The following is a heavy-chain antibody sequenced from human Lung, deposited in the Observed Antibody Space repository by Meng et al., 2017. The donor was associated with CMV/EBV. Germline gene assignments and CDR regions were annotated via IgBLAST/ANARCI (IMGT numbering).Heavy chain of an antibody. V-gene: IGHV4-4*02. CDR2: IYQSGSP. CDR3: ASFPPPGKQWLVTDY. D-gene: IGHD6-19*01. J-gene: IGHJ4*02. CDR1: CGSIGSSIW. Sequence: QVQLQEPGPCMVQPSGTPSLTCAVLCGSIGSSIWWSWVRQPPGKGLEWIGEIYQSGSPNYNPSLQSRVTISVDKSKTQFSLKLSSVTAADTAVYYCASFPPPGKQWLVTDYWGQGTLVTVSS.